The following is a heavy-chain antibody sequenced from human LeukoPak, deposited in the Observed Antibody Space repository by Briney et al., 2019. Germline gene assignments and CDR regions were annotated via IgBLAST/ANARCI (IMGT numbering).Heavy chain of an antibody. V-gene: IGHV3-21*01. CDR1: GFTFSSYS. J-gene: IGHJ6*02. CDR3: ARNRQSYDSSSGMDV. D-gene: IGHD3-22*01. Sequence: GGSLRLSCAASGFTFSSYSMNWVRQARGKGLEWVSSISTSSSYIYYADSVKGRFTISRDNAKNSLYLQMNSLRAEDTAVYYCARNRQSYDSSSGMDVWGQGTTVTVSS. CDR2: ISTSSSYI.